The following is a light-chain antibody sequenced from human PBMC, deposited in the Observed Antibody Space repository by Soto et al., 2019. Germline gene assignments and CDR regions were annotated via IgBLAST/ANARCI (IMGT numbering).Light chain of an antibody. V-gene: IGKV3-11*01. J-gene: IGKJ2*01. CDR2: DAS. CDR3: QQYGSSPYT. Sequence: EVVLTQSPATLSLSPGERATLSCRASESVNNYLAWYQQKPGQAPRLLIYDASNRATGIPARFSGSGSGTDFTLTISRLEPEDFAVYYCQQYGSSPYTFGQGTKLEIK. CDR1: ESVNNY.